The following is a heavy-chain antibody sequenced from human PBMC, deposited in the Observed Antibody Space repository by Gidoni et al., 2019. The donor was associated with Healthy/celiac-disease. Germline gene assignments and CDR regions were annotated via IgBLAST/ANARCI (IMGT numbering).Heavy chain of an antibody. CDR2: ISYDGSNN. CDR1: GFTVRSYA. V-gene: IGHV3-30-3*01. D-gene: IGHD3-10*01. Sequence: QVQQVESGGGVGKPGRSLRLSWAGSGFTVRSYAMHWVRQAPGKGLEWVAVISYDGSNNYYADSVKGRFTISRDNSKNTLYLQMNSLRAEDTAVYYCARDSYYYGSGTYYFDYWGQGTLVTVSS. CDR3: ARDSYYYGSGTYYFDY. J-gene: IGHJ4*02.